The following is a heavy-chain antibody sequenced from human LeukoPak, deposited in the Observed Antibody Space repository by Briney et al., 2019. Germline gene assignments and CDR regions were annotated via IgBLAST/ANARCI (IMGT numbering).Heavy chain of an antibody. V-gene: IGHV3-48*03. D-gene: IGHD6-13*01. CDR3: ARDWSSSWSVFDY. J-gene: IGHJ4*02. Sequence: GGSLRLSCAASGFTFSSYEMNWVRQAPGKGLEWVSYISSSGSPIYYADSVKGRFTISRDNAKNSLYLQMNSLRAEDTAVYYCARDWSSSWSVFDYWGQGTLVTVSS. CDR2: ISSSGSPI. CDR1: GFTFSSYE.